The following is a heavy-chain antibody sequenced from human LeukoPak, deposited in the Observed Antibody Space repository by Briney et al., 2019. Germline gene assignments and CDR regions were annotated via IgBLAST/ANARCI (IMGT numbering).Heavy chain of an antibody. J-gene: IGHJ4*02. CDR2: ISSSSSYI. V-gene: IGHV3-21*01. CDR3: ARDPQPTRYCSGGSCYGY. CDR1: GFTFSSYS. Sequence: GGSLRLSCAASGFTFSSYSMNWVRQAPGKGLEWVSSISSSSSYIYYADSVKGRFTISRDNAKNSLYLQMNSLRAEDTAVYCCARDPQPTRYCSGGSCYGYWGQGTLVTVSS. D-gene: IGHD2-15*01.